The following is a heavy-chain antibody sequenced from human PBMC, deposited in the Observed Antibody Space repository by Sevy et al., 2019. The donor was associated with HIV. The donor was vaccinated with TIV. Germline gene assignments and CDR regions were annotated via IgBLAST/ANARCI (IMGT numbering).Heavy chain of an antibody. CDR1: GFTFSSYA. V-gene: IGHV3-23*01. CDR2: ISGSGGST. Sequence: GGSLRLSCAASGFTFSSYAMSWVRQAPGKGLGWVSAISGSGGSTYYADSVKGRFTISRDNSKNTLYLQMNSLRAEDTAVYYCAKEEGGYCSSTSCPDAFDIWGQGTMVTVSS. J-gene: IGHJ3*02. CDR3: AKEEGGYCSSTSCPDAFDI. D-gene: IGHD2-2*01.